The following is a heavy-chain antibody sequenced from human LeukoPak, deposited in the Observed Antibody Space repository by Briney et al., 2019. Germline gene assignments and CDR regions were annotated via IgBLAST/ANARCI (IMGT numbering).Heavy chain of an antibody. CDR2: ISGSGGST. Sequence: GGSLRLSCAASGFTFSSYAMSWVRQAPGKGLEWASAISGSGGSTYYADSVKGRFTISRDNSKNTLYLQMNSLRAEDTAVYYCAREDLYCSSTSCYDGGPKFDPWGQGTLVTVSS. CDR3: AREDLYCSSTSCYDGGPKFDP. D-gene: IGHD2-2*01. V-gene: IGHV3-23*01. J-gene: IGHJ5*02. CDR1: GFTFSSYA.